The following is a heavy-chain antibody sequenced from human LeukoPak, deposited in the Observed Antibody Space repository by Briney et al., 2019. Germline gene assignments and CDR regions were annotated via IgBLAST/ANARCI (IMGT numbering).Heavy chain of an antibody. CDR1: GGPISSYL. D-gene: IGHD3-10*01. J-gene: IGHJ5*02. Sequence: PSETLSLTCTVSGGPISSYLWSWIRQPTGKGRVCFGRIYTSGRTNYNPSLKSRVTMSVDTSKNQFSLRLSSVTAADTAVYYCARNKGSGSYYFPNWFDTWGQGTLVTVSS. CDR3: ARNKGSGSYYFPNWFDT. CDR2: IYTSGRT. V-gene: IGHV4-4*07.